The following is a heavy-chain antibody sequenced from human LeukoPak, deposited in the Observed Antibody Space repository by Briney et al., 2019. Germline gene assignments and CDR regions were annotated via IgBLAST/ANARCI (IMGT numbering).Heavy chain of an antibody. CDR1: GFTVSSNY. J-gene: IGHJ5*02. CDR3: VRSIDA. CDR2: IYSGGST. Sequence: PGGSLRLSCAASGFTVSSNYMSWVRQAPGKGLEWVSVIYSGGSTYYADSVKGRFTISRDNAKNSVSLQLNSLRAEDTAVYFCVRSIDAWGQGTLVTVSS. D-gene: IGHD3-3*01. V-gene: IGHV3-53*01.